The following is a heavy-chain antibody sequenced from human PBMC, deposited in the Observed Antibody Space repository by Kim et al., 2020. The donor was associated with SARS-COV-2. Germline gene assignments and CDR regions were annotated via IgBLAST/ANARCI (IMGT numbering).Heavy chain of an antibody. J-gene: IGHJ6*02. V-gene: IGHV1-69*13. Sequence: SVKVSCKASGGTFSSYAISWVRQAPGQGLEWMGGIIPIFGTANYAQKFQGRVTITADESTSTAYMELSSLRSEDTAVYYCASPQGGYSGYDWRYYYYYGMDVWGQGTTVTVSS. D-gene: IGHD5-12*01. CDR1: GGTFSSYA. CDR2: IIPIFGTA. CDR3: ASPQGGYSGYDWRYYYYYGMDV.